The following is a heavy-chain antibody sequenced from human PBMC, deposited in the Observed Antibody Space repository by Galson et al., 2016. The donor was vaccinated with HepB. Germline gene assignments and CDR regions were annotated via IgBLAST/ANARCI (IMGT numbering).Heavy chain of an antibody. CDR1: GFTFRTYS. Sequence: SLRLSCAASGFTFRTYSMAWVRQPPGKGLEWVSSISSSSDYIYYADSVKGRFTVSRDNSQNSLYLQVNSLRGEDTAVYLCARENIYGDYIYFDDWGHGTLVTVSS. CDR2: ISSSSDYI. J-gene: IGHJ4*01. D-gene: IGHD4-17*01. CDR3: ARENIYGDYIYFDD. V-gene: IGHV3-21*01.